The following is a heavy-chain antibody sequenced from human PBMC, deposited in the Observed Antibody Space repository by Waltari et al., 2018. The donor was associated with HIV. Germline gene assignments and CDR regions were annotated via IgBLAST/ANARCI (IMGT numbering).Heavy chain of an antibody. CDR1: HESFNNYF. D-gene: IGHD6-19*01. CDR2: IRHGRGT. CDR3: ARGSLRGTTVAGTNFGH. Sequence: AGLLKPSETLSLTCAVYHESFNNYFWNWLRQSPGKGLEWIAEIRHGRGTNYNPSLKSRVTLSIDMSKTQFSLNLTSVTAADKAVYYCARGSLRGTTVAGTNFGHWGQGNLVTVSS. V-gene: IGHV4-34*01. J-gene: IGHJ4*02.